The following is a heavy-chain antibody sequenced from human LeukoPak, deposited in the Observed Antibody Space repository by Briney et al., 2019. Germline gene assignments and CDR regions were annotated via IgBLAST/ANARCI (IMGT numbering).Heavy chain of an antibody. V-gene: IGHV3-30*02. D-gene: IGHD2-15*01. CDR1: GFTFSSYG. Sequence: GGSLRLSCAASGFTFSSYGMHWVRQAPGKGLEWVAFIRYDGSNKYYADSVKGRFTISRDNSKNTLYLQMNSLRAEDTAVYYCARASQDIVVVVAAMEKSNYYYMDVWGKGTTVTVSS. CDR2: IRYDGSNK. CDR3: ARASQDIVVVVAAMEKSNYYYMDV. J-gene: IGHJ6*03.